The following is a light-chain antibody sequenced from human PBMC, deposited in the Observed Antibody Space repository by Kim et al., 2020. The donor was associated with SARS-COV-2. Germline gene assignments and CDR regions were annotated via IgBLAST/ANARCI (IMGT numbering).Light chain of an antibody. CDR1: NIGSKS. CDR2: YDS. CDR3: QVWDSSSDLGV. V-gene: IGLV3-21*04. J-gene: IGLJ2*01. Sequence: SYELTQPPSVSVAPGKTARITCGGNNIGSKSVHWYQQKPGQAPALVIYYDSDRPSGTPERFPGSNSGTTATLTISRVEAGAEADYYCQVWDSSSDLGVFG.